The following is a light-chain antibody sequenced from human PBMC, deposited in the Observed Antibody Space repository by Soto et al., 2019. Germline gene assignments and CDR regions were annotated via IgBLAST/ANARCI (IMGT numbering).Light chain of an antibody. Sequence: EMVLTQSPDTLSLSTGESATLSCRASQSVRSSYLAWYQQTPGQTPRLLIYAASSRATGIPDRFSGSGSGTDFTLTISSLQAEDVAVYYCQQYGSSSITFGQGTRLEIK. CDR3: QQYGSSSIT. CDR2: AAS. J-gene: IGKJ5*01. V-gene: IGKV3-20*01. CDR1: QSVRSSY.